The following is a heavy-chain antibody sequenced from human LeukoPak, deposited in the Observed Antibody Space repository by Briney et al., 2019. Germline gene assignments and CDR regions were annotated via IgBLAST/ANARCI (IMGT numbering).Heavy chain of an antibody. CDR1: GFTFRIYA. V-gene: IGHV3-23*01. CDR3: ANEWIKE. J-gene: IGHJ4*02. D-gene: IGHD5-12*01. Sequence: PGGSLRLSCAVSGFTFRIYAMTWVRQAPGKGLEWVSSISGSGGTYYADSVKGRFTISRDNSKNTLYLQMNSLRAEDTAVYYCANEWIKEGGQGTLVTVSS. CDR2: ISGSGGT.